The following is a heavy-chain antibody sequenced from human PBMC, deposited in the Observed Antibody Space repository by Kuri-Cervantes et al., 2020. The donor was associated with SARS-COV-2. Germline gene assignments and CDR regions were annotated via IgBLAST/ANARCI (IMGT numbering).Heavy chain of an antibody. D-gene: IGHD3-10*01. V-gene: IGHV3-30*02. CDR1: GFTFSDSA. CDR2: IRYDGSNK. CDR3: AKDRGIGWFDP. J-gene: IGHJ5*02. Sequence: GGSLRLSCAASGFTFSDSAMHWVRQAPGKGLEWVAFIRYDGSNKYYADSVKGRFTISRDNSKNTLYLQMNSLRAEDTAVYYCAKDRGIGWFDPWGQGTLVTVSS.